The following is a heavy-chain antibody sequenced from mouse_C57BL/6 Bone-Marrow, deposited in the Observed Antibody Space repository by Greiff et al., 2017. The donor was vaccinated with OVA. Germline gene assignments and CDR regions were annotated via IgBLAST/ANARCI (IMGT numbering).Heavy chain of an antibody. Sequence: EVNVVESGGGLVQPGGSLKLSCAASGFTFSDYYMYWVRQTPEKRLEWVAYISNGGGSTYYPDTVKGRFTISRDNAKNTLYLQMSRLKSEDTAMYYCARHVRGTGFDYWGQGTTLTVSS. CDR2: ISNGGGST. CDR3: ARHVRGTGFDY. D-gene: IGHD3-3*01. J-gene: IGHJ2*01. V-gene: IGHV5-12*01. CDR1: GFTFSDYY.